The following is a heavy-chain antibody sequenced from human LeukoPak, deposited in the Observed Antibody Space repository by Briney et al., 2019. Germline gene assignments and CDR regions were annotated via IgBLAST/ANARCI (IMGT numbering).Heavy chain of an antibody. CDR2: INSDGNTT. CDR1: GFTFSSYW. V-gene: IGHV3-74*01. CDR3: ARRHHGETGRALDY. D-gene: IGHD4-17*01. Sequence: PGGSLRLSCAASGFTFSSYWMHWARQAPGKGLVWVSRINSDGNTTNYADSVKGRFTISRDNAKNTLYLQMNSLRAEDTAVYYCARRHHGETGRALDYWSQETLVTVSS. J-gene: IGHJ4*02.